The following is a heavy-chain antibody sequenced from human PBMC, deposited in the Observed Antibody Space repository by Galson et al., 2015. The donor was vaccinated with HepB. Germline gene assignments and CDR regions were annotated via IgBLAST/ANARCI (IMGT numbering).Heavy chain of an antibody. J-gene: IGHJ3*02. CDR2: ISYDGSNK. CDR1: GFTFSSYA. D-gene: IGHD2-2*03. CDR3: KVDIVVVPAAMLPDAFDI. V-gene: IGHV3-30*04. Sequence: SLRLSCAASGFTFSSYAMHWVRQAPGKGLEWVAVISYDGSNKYYADSVKGRFTISRDNSKNTLYLQMNSLRAEDTAVYYCKVDIVVVPAAMLPDAFDIWGQGTMVTVSS.